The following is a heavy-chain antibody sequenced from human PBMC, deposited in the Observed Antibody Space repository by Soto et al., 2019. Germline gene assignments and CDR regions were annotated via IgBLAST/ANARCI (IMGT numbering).Heavy chain of an antibody. CDR2: FDPEDGET. CDR3: ATDLPGIAAAVVPDYYYYYGLEV. CDR1: GYTLTELS. J-gene: IGHJ6*02. D-gene: IGHD6-13*01. V-gene: IGHV1-24*01. Sequence: GASVKVSCKVSGYTLTELSMHWVRQAPGKGLEWMGGFDPEDGETIYAQKFQGRVTMTEDTSTDTAYMELSSLRSEDTAVYYCATDLPGIAAAVVPDYYYYYGLEVCGQGTTVTVAS.